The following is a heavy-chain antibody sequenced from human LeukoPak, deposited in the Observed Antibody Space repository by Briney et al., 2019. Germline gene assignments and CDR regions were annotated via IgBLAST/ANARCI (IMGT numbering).Heavy chain of an antibody. Sequence: GGSLRLSCAASGFTFSTYTMNWVRQAPGKGLEWVANIKQDGSEKYYVDSVKGRFTISRDNAKNSLYLQMNSLRAEDTAVYYCARAGDYYYYYMDVWGKGTTVTVSS. CDR2: IKQDGSEK. V-gene: IGHV3-7*01. J-gene: IGHJ6*03. D-gene: IGHD3-10*01. CDR3: ARAGDYYYYYMDV. CDR1: GFTFSTYT.